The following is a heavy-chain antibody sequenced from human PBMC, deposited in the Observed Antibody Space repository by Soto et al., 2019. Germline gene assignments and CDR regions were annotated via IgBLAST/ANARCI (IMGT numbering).Heavy chain of an antibody. J-gene: IGHJ4*02. D-gene: IGHD1-1*01. CDR2: IYPGDSET. CDR1: GYSFPSFW. V-gene: IGHV5-51*01. Sequence: PGESLMISCKFSGYSFPSFWIGWLRQMPGKGLEWLGSIYPGDSETRYSPSFQGEVTISDDKSITTASLHWSSLRASDTATYYCVKKHPLPSRAWNNWGQGTLVTVSS. CDR3: VKKHPLPSRAWNN.